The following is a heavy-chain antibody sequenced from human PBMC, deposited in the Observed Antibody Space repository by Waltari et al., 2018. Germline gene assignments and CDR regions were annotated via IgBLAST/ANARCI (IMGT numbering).Heavy chain of an antibody. CDR1: AFTLSSYW. CDR2: IKKDGSEE. Sequence: EVQLVESGGGLVQPGGSLRLSCAASAFTLSSYWMSWVRQAPGKGPEWVANIKKDGSEEYYVDSVRGRFTISRDNAKNSLYLQMNSLRPEDTAVYYCARDQWFAFDIWGQGTMVTVSS. D-gene: IGHD3-22*01. CDR3: ARDQWFAFDI. V-gene: IGHV3-7*01. J-gene: IGHJ3*02.